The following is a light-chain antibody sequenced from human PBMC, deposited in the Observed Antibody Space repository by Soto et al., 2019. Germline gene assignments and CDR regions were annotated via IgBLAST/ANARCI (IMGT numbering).Light chain of an antibody. CDR1: QTVGRSF. V-gene: IGKV3-20*01. CDR2: GTS. Sequence: IVFTPSAGILYLSPRERATLSVTASQTVGRSFLAWYQQKPGQAPRLLLFGTSIRATGIPARFSGSGSGTDFTLTISRLEPEDFTVYYCQQYGSSITFGQGTRLEIK. CDR3: QQYGSSIT. J-gene: IGKJ5*01.